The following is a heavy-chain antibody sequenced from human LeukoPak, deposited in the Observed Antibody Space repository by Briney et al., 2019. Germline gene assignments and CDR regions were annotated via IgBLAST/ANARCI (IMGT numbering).Heavy chain of an antibody. CDR2: IKQDGSER. D-gene: IGHD3-22*01. Sequence: GGSLRLSCAASGFTFTKYWMTWVRQAPGKGLEWVANIKQDGSERNYVDTVKGRFIISRDNAKNLLYLQMNSLRAEDTAVYYCARDRTYYYDSNLWGQGTLVTVSS. J-gene: IGHJ5*02. CDR1: GFTFTKYW. CDR3: ARDRTYYYDSNL. V-gene: IGHV3-7*01.